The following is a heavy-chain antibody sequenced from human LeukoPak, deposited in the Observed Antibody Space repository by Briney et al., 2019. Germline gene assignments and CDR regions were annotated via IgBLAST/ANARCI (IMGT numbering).Heavy chain of an antibody. CDR1: GFTFSNNW. V-gene: IGHV3-74*01. CDR3: VRGGGSTCYN. Sequence: WGSLRLSCAASGFTFSNNWMHWVREAPGKGLVWVSRINSDGSSTGYADSVKGRFTISRDNAKNTLYLQMNSLRVEDTAVYYCVRGGGSTCYNWGQGTLVTVSS. D-gene: IGHD2-15*01. CDR2: INSDGSST. J-gene: IGHJ4*02.